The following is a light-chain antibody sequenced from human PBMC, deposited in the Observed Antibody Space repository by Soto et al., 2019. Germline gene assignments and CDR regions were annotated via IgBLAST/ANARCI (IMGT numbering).Light chain of an antibody. CDR3: SSYSGTNYHYV. Sequence: QSVLTQPPSASGSFGQSVTISCTGTSSDVGGYNYVSWYQQHPGKAPKLMIYEVSERPSGVPDRFSGSKSGNTAYLTVSVLQADDEADYYCSSYSGTNYHYVFGTGTKSPS. CDR1: SSDVGGYNY. V-gene: IGLV2-8*01. J-gene: IGLJ1*01. CDR2: EVS.